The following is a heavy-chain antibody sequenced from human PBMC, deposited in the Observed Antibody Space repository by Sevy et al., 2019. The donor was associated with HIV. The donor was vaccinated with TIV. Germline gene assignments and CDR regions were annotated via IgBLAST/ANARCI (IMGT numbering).Heavy chain of an antibody. CDR1: GYTFTSYG. Sequence: ASVKVSCKASGYTFTSYGINWVRQAPGQGLEWMGWISAYNGNTNYAQKLQGRVTMTTDTSTSTAYMELRSLRSDDTAVYYCARDEIPYSYAARAFDYWGQGTLVTVSS. J-gene: IGHJ4*02. CDR3: ARDEIPYSYAARAFDY. CDR2: ISAYNGNT. D-gene: IGHD5-18*01. V-gene: IGHV1-18*04.